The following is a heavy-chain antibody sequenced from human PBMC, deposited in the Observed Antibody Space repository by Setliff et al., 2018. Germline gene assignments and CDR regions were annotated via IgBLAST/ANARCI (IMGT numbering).Heavy chain of an antibody. CDR2: IYDSGSS. CDR1: GGSVSNSGFF. J-gene: IGHJ5*02. D-gene: IGHD2-15*01. Sequence: PSETLSLTCTVSGGSVSNSGFFWGWLRQAPGKGLEWIGNIYDSGSSNYNASLKSRLIITRDTSKNQISLKLTSVTAADTAVYYCGRGFSRIEGWVNWFDPWGQGILVTVSS. V-gene: IGHV4-39*01. CDR3: GRGFSRIEGWVNWFDP.